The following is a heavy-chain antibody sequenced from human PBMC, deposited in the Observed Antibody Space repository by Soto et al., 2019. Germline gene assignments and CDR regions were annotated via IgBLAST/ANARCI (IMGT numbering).Heavy chain of an antibody. Sequence: QVQLVQSGAEVKKPGSSVKVSCKASGGTFSSYAISWVRQAPGQGLEWMGGIIPIFGTANYAQKFQGRVTITADESTSTAYMELSSLRSEDTAVYYCAREKGSGIWGGYYYYGMDVRGQGTTVTVSS. CDR1: GGTFSSYA. D-gene: IGHD3-10*01. CDR2: IIPIFGTA. CDR3: AREKGSGIWGGYYYYGMDV. V-gene: IGHV1-69*01. J-gene: IGHJ6*02.